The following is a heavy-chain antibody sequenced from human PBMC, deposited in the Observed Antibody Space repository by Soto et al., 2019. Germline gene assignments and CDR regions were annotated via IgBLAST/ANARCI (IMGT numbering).Heavy chain of an antibody. Sequence: GASVKVSCKASGYTFTSYDINWVRQATGQGLEWMGWMNPNSGNTGYAQKFQGRVTMTRNTSISTAYMELSSLRSEDTAVYYCASSSSGFNDAFDIWGQGTMVTVSS. CDR1: GYTFTSYD. CDR3: ASSSSGFNDAFDI. J-gene: IGHJ3*02. CDR2: MNPNSGNT. V-gene: IGHV1-8*01. D-gene: IGHD3-22*01.